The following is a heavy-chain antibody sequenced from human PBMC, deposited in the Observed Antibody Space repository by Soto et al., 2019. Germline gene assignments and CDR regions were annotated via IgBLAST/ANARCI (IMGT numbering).Heavy chain of an antibody. V-gene: IGHV1-2*02. J-gene: IGHJ6*02. D-gene: IGHD2-2*01. CDR3: ARGYCSSTSCPYGMDV. CDR1: GYTFTGYY. Sequence: ASVKVSCKASGYTFTGYYMHWVRQAPGQGLEWMGWINPNSGGTNYAQKFQGRVTMTRDTSISTAYMELGRLRSDDTAVYYCARGYCSSTSCPYGMDVWGQGTTVTVS. CDR2: INPNSGGT.